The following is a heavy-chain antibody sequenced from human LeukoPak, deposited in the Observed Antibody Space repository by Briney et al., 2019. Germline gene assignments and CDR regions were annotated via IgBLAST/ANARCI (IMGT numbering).Heavy chain of an antibody. CDR3: ARLEVADDAFDI. V-gene: IGHV5-51*01. D-gene: IGHD2-15*01. J-gene: IGHJ3*02. Sequence: GESLKISCKGSGYIFTRFWLGWVRQMPGNGLEWMGVIYPGDSDTRYSPSFQGQVTISADKSISTAYLQWSSLKASDTAMYYCARLEVADDAFDIWGHGTMVTVSS. CDR2: IYPGDSDT. CDR1: GYIFTRFW.